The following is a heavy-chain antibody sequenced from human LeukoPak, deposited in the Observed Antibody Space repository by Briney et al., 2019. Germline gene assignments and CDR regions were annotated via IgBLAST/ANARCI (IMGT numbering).Heavy chain of an antibody. J-gene: IGHJ4*02. Sequence: AGGSLRLSCAASGFTFSSYAMHWVRQAPGKGLEWVAVISYDGSNKYYADSVKGRFLISRDNSKNTPNLQMNGLRAEDTAVYYCARDGATGTARSSFFDYWGQGTLVTVSS. CDR2: ISYDGSNK. CDR1: GFTFSSYA. V-gene: IGHV3-30*04. D-gene: IGHD1-1*01. CDR3: ARDGATGTARSSFFDY.